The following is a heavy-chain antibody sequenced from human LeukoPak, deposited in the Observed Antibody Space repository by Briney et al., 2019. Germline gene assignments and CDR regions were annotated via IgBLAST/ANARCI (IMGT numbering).Heavy chain of an antibody. Sequence: SGPTLVKPTQTRMLTWTFSGFSLSTSGVGVGWIRQPAGKALEWLALIYWDDEKRYSPSLKSRLTITKDTSKNQVVLTMTNMDPMDTATYYCAHSNVTYYDFWSGYYTPYFDCWGQGTLVTVSS. V-gene: IGHV2-5*02. J-gene: IGHJ4*02. CDR2: IYWDDEK. CDR1: GFSLSTSGVG. CDR3: AHSNVTYYDFWSGYYTPYFDC. D-gene: IGHD3-3*01.